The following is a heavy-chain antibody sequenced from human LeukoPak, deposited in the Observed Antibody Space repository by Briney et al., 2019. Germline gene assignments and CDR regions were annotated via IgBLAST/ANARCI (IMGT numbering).Heavy chain of an antibody. CDR2: IYSGGIT. D-gene: IGHD6-19*01. J-gene: IGHJ4*02. V-gene: IGHV3-66*01. CDR3: ARVTGIAVALFDY. Sequence: PGGSLRLSCAASGFTVSSNYMSWVRQAPGKGLEWVSFIYSGGITYYADSVKGRFTISRDNSKNTLYLQMNSLRAEDTAVYYCARVTGIAVALFDYWGQGTLVTVSS. CDR1: GFTVSSNY.